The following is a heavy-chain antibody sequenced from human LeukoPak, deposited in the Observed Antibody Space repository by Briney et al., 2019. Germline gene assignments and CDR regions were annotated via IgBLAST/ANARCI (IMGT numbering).Heavy chain of an antibody. V-gene: IGHV4-34*01. Sequence: PSETLSLTCAVYGGSFSGYYWSWIRQPPGKGLEWIGEINHSGSTNYNPSLKSRVTISVDTSKNQFSLKLSSVTAVDTAVYYCARVYGDPRGEDYWGQGTLVTVSS. D-gene: IGHD4-17*01. J-gene: IGHJ4*02. CDR2: INHSGST. CDR3: ARVYGDPRGEDY. CDR1: GGSFSGYY.